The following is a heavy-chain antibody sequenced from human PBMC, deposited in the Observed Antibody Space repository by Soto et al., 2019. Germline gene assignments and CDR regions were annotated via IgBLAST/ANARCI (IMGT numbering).Heavy chain of an antibody. J-gene: IGHJ6*02. D-gene: IGHD3-10*01. V-gene: IGHV4-31*02. CDR1: GGSIGSLDYY. CDR3: ARDKGGAALKGSGMDV. CDR2: IYYKGNT. Sequence: QVQVQESGPGLVKPSQTLSLKFRVSGGSIGSLDYYWSGIRQHPEKCRELIGSIYYKGNTDYNPSLRGRPTMSLDTSMNEFSLKLTSVTAADTAVYYCARDKGGAALKGSGMDVWGQGTTVTVS.